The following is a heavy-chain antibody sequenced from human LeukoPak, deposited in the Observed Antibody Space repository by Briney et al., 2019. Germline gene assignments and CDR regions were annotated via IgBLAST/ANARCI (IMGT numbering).Heavy chain of an antibody. J-gene: IGHJ6*02. V-gene: IGHV4-34*01. CDR2: INHSGST. CDR3: ARGDNWNYGVYCYYYGMDV. Sequence: SETLSLTCAVYGGSFSGYYWSWIRQPPGKGLEWIGEINHSGSTNYNPSLKSRVTISVDTSKNQFSLKLSSVTAADTAVYYCARGDNWNYGVYCYYYGMDVWGQGTTVTVSS. CDR1: GGSFSGYY. D-gene: IGHD1-7*01.